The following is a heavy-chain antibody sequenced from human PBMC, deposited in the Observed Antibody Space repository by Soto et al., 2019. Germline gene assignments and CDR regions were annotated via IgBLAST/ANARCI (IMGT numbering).Heavy chain of an antibody. CDR2: ISGGGSYI. CDR1: GFTFSDEN. D-gene: IGHD2-2*01. V-gene: IGHV3-21*06. J-gene: IGHJ6*02. Sequence: PGGSLRLSCSASGFTFSDENMSWVRQVPGKGLEWVSGISGGGSYIFYADSVQGRFSISRDNPKNSLFLEMNSLRVEDTAVYYCARDSDCHSTSCFFPPNVWGQGTTVTVYS. CDR3: ARDSDCHSTSCFFPPNV.